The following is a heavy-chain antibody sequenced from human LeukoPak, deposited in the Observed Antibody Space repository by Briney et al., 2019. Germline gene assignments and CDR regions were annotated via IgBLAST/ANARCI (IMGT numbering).Heavy chain of an antibody. J-gene: IGHJ2*01. Sequence: SETLSLTYVVYGGSFSGYSWSWIRQPPGKGLEWIGEINQRRNTNYNPSLKSRVTISIDTSKNQFSLKLSSVTAADTAVYFCARHGWHAWYFDLWGRGTLVTVSS. CDR1: GGSFSGYS. CDR3: ARHGWHAWYFDL. CDR2: INQRRNT. D-gene: IGHD6-19*01. V-gene: IGHV4-34*01.